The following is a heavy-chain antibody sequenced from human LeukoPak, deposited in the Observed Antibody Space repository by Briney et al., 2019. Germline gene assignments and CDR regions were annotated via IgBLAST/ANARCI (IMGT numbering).Heavy chain of an antibody. CDR1: GFTFSSYE. J-gene: IGHJ4*02. CDR2: ISSSGSTI. D-gene: IGHD3-10*01. CDR3: ARDQVWYYYGSGRNHYFDY. Sequence: GGSLRLSRAASGFTFSSYEMNWVRQAPGKGLEWVSYISSSGSTIYYADSVKGRFTISRDNAKNSLYLQMNSLRAEDTAVYYCARDQVWYYYGSGRNHYFDYWGQGTLVTVSS. V-gene: IGHV3-48*03.